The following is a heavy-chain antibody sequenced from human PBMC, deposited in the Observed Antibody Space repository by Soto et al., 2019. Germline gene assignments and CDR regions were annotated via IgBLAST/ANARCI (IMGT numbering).Heavy chain of an antibody. Sequence: TLSLTCTVSGDSISGGASFWSWIRQPPGKGLEWIANVYYSGSSYYNPSLKSRLTISVDTTKNQCSLQLKSMTAADTAVYYCAKLSCTSSTCYFPGWFDPWGQGTLVTVSS. CDR3: AKLSCTSSTCYFPGWFDP. CDR2: VYYSGSS. CDR1: GDSISGGASF. J-gene: IGHJ5*02. D-gene: IGHD2-2*01. V-gene: IGHV4-31*03.